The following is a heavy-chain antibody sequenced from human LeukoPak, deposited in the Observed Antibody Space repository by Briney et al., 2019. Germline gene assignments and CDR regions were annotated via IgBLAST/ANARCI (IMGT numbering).Heavy chain of an antibody. CDR3: ARSRDYYDSSGYYSRSHY. J-gene: IGHJ4*02. CDR2: IYYSGST. D-gene: IGHD3-22*01. Sequence: PSETLSLTCTVSGGSISSYYWSWIRQPPGKGLEWIGYIYYSGSTNYNPSLKSRVTISVDTSKNQFSLKLSSVTAADTAVYYCARSRDYYDSSGYYSRSHYWGQGTLVTVSS. CDR1: GGSISSYY. V-gene: IGHV4-59*01.